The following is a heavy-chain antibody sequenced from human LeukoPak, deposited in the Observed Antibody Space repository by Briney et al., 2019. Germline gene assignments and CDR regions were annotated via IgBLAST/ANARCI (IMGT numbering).Heavy chain of an antibody. J-gene: IGHJ3*02. CDR2: INPNSGGT. CDR1: GYTFTGYY. Sequence: ASVKVSCKASGYTFTGYYMHWVRQAPGQGLEWMGWINPNSGGTNYAQKFQGRVTMTRDTSISTAYMELSRLRSDDTAVYYCATHPGSYGDAFDIWGQGTMVTVSS. D-gene: IGHD3-10*01. CDR3: ATHPGSYGDAFDI. V-gene: IGHV1-2*02.